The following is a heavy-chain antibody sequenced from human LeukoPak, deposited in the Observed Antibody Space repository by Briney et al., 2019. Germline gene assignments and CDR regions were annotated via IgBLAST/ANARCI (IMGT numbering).Heavy chain of an antibody. Sequence: PSETLSLTCTFSGGSISSYYWSWIRQPAGKGLEWIGRIHTSGSTNYNPSLKSRVTMSVDTSKNQFSLKLSSVTAADTAVYHCARLRSRGFRGDPYYFDYWGQGTLVTVSS. CDR3: ARLRSRGFRGDPYYFDY. J-gene: IGHJ4*02. V-gene: IGHV4-4*07. D-gene: IGHD3-10*01. CDR1: GGSISSYY. CDR2: IHTSGST.